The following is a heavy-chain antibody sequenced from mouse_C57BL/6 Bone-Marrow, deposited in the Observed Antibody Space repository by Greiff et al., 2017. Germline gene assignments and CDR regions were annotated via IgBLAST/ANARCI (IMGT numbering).Heavy chain of an antibody. V-gene: IGHV14-4*01. CDR2: IDPENGDT. D-gene: IGHD2-2*01. CDR3: TTSGYDD. J-gene: IGHJ2*01. Sequence: EVQLVESGAELVRPGASVKLSCTASGFNIKDDYMHWVKQRPEQGLEWIGWIDPENGDTEYASKFQGKATITADTSSNTAYLQLSSLTSEDTAVYYCTTSGYDDRGQGTTLTVSS. CDR1: GFNIKDDY.